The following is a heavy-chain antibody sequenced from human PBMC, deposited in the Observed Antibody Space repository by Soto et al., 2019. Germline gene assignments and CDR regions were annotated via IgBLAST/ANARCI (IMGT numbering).Heavy chain of an antibody. Sequence: EVLLVESGGGLVQPGGSLRLSCAASAFTFSGHHMVWVRQAPGKGLEWVGRTRNKANSYATAYAASVKGRFTISRDDSKNTAYLQMNSLKTEDTAVYYCTRHEMITFGGVIGNDYWGQGTLVTVSS. CDR2: TRNKANSYAT. D-gene: IGHD3-16*02. J-gene: IGHJ4*02. CDR3: TRHEMITFGGVIGNDY. CDR1: AFTFSGHH. V-gene: IGHV3-73*01.